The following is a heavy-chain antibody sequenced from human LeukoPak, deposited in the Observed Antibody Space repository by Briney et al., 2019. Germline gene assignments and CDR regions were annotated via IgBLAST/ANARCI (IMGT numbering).Heavy chain of an antibody. J-gene: IGHJ4*02. CDR3: ARVWGSGSYYDY. Sequence: ASVKVSCKASGYTFTSYSMHWVRQAPGQGHEWMGIINRSGGGTSYAQKFQGRVTMTRDTSTSTVYMELSSLRSEDTAVYYCARVWGSGSYYDYWGQGTLVTVSS. D-gene: IGHD3-10*01. CDR1: GYTFTSYS. CDR2: INRSGGGT. V-gene: IGHV1-46*01.